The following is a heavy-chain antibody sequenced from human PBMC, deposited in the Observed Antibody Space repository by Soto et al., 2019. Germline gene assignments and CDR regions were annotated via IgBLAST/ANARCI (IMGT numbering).Heavy chain of an antibody. CDR1: GCSISSGDYY. D-gene: IGHD3-3*01. Sequence: SETLSLTCTVSGCSISSGDYYWSWIRQPPGKGLEWIGYIYYSGSTYYNPSLKSRVTISVDTSKNQFSLKLSSVTAADTAVYYCARGSYTIFGVVMDVWGQGTTVTVSS. J-gene: IGHJ6*02. V-gene: IGHV4-30-4*01. CDR2: IYYSGST. CDR3: ARGSYTIFGVVMDV.